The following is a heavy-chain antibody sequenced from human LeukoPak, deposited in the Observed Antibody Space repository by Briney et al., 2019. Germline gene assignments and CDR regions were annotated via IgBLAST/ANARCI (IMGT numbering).Heavy chain of an antibody. J-gene: IGHJ5*02. CDR2: LNTDGSST. CDR1: GFTFSSHW. D-gene: IGHD3-22*01. CDR3: ARGYYDSNDSNRSNWFEP. V-gene: IGHV3-74*01. Sequence: QPGGSLRLSCAASGFTFSSHWMHWVRQAPGKGLVWVSRLNTDGSSTVYADSVKGRFTISGDNAKNTLYLQMNSLRAEDTAVYYCARGYYDSNDSNRSNWFEPWGQGTLVTVSS.